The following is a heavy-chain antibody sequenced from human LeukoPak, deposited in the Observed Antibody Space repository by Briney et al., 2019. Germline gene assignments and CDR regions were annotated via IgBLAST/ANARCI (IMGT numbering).Heavy chain of an antibody. V-gene: IGHV3-21*01. J-gene: IGHJ6*02. CDR2: ISSSSGYI. CDR1: GFTFSSYS. Sequence: GSLRLSCAASGFTFSSYSMNWVRQAPGKGLEWVSSISSSSGYIYYADSVKGRFTISRDNAKNSLYLQMSSLRAEDTAVYYCARDRYSGYDLNSHYGMDVWGQGTTVTVSS. D-gene: IGHD5-12*01. CDR3: ARDRYSGYDLNSHYGMDV.